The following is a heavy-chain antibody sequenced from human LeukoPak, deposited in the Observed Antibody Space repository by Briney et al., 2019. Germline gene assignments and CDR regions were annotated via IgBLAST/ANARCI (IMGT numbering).Heavy chain of an antibody. D-gene: IGHD2-2*01. CDR2: IYYSGST. J-gene: IGHJ4*02. Sequence: SETLSLTCTVSGGSISSSSYYWGWIRQPPGKGLEWIGSIYYSGSTYYNLSLKSRVTISVDTSKNQFSLKLSSVTAADTAVYYCARQHVSYCSTTSCSAGFVDSWGQGTLVTVSS. CDR3: ARQHVSYCSTTSCSAGFVDS. V-gene: IGHV4-39*01. CDR1: GGSISSSSYY.